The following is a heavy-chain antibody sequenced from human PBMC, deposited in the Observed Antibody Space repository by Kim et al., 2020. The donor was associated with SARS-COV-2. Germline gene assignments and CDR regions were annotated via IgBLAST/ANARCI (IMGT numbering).Heavy chain of an antibody. Sequence: SETLSLTCAVYGGSFSGYYWSWIRQPPGKGLEWIGEINHSGSTNYNPSLKSRVTISVDTSKNQFSLKLSSVTAADTAVYYCARGRHGVVHKYYYGMDVWGQGTTVTVSS. J-gene: IGHJ6*02. CDR2: INHSGST. CDR1: GGSFSGYY. V-gene: IGHV4-34*01. D-gene: IGHD3-3*01. CDR3: ARGRHGVVHKYYYGMDV.